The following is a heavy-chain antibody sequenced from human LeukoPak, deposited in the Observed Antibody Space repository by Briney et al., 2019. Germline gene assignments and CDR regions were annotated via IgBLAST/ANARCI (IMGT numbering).Heavy chain of an antibody. CDR3: ARHENLQNWFDP. Sequence: KPSETLSLTCTVSGGSISSSGYYWGWIRQPPGKGLDWIGRIYYSRTTYYNPSLKSRVTISVDSSKNQFSLNLSSVTATDTAVYYCARHENLQNWFDPWGQGTMVTVSS. V-gene: IGHV4-39*01. J-gene: IGHJ5*02. CDR1: GGSISSSGYY. CDR2: IYYSRTT. D-gene: IGHD2/OR15-2a*01.